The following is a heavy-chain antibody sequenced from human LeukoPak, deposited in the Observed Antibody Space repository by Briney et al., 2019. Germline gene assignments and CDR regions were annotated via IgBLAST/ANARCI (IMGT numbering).Heavy chain of an antibody. CDR1: GGSISSGDYY. CDR2: IYYSGST. V-gene: IGHV4-30-4*08. Sequence: SETLSLTCTVSGGSISSGDYYWSWIRQPPGKGLEWIGYIYYSGSTYYNPSLKSRVTISVDTSKNQFSLKLSSVTAADTAVYYCARAPYYYDSSGYYYGRAFDIWGQGTMVTVSS. CDR3: ARAPYYYDSSGYYYGRAFDI. D-gene: IGHD3-22*01. J-gene: IGHJ3*02.